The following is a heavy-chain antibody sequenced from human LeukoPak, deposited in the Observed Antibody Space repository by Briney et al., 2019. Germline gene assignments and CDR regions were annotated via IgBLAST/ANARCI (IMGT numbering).Heavy chain of an antibody. CDR3: ATILTGGSGYYYSERFFDY. CDR1: GFKFSGYS. D-gene: IGHD3-22*01. CDR2: ISGSGAYI. Sequence: NAGGSLRLSCAASGFKFSGYSMNWLRQAPGKGLEWVSSISGSGAYIYFKDSLKGRFTISRDNGKNSLFLQMNSLRAEDTAVYYCATILTGGSGYYYSERFFDYWGRGTLVTVSS. J-gene: IGHJ4*02. V-gene: IGHV3-21*06.